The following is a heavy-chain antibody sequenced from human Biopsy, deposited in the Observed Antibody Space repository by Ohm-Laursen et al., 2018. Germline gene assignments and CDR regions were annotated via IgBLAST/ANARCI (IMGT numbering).Heavy chain of an antibody. CDR1: GFTFSNYG. V-gene: IGHV3-33*01. J-gene: IGHJ5*01. Sequence: RSLRLSCAAAGFTFSNYGMHWARQAPGKRLEWVAVIWYDGRNQYYADFVKGRFTISRDNSKNTLYLQMNSLRAEDTAVYFCAREIYPTTIYRPVDSWGQGTLVTVSS. CDR3: AREIYPTTIYRPVDS. D-gene: IGHD3-3*01. CDR2: IWYDGRNQ.